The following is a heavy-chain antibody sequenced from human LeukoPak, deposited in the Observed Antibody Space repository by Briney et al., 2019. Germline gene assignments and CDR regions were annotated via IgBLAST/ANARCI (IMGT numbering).Heavy chain of an antibody. D-gene: IGHD1-1*01. J-gene: IGHJ4*02. Sequence: GGSLRLSCAASGFNFRNYWMHWVRQAPGKGLVWVSRINSDGSSTSYADSMKGRFTISRDNAENTLYLQIKSLRAEDTAVYYCATDEAATGRLDYWGQGTLVTDSS. CDR2: INSDGSST. V-gene: IGHV3-74*01. CDR3: ATDEAATGRLDY. CDR1: GFNFRNYW.